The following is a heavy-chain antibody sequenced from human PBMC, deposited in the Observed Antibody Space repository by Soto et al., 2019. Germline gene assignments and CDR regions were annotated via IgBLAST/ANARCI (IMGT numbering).Heavy chain of an antibody. Sequence: GGSLRLSCAASGFTFSSYAMSWVRQAPGKGLEWVSAISGSGGSTYYADSVKGRFTISRDNSKNTLYLQMNSLRAEDTAVYYCAKVIYDSSGYYPLYYYYGMDVWGQGTTVTV. V-gene: IGHV3-23*01. D-gene: IGHD3-22*01. CDR1: GFTFSSYA. CDR2: ISGSGGST. CDR3: AKVIYDSSGYYPLYYYYGMDV. J-gene: IGHJ6*02.